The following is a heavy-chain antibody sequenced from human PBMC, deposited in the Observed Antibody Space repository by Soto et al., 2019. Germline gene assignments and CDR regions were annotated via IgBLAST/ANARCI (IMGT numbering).Heavy chain of an antibody. CDR3: ATSRGFGDGTEVYYLDY. D-gene: IGHD3-16*01. J-gene: IGHJ4*02. CDR2: INPNSGDT. V-gene: IGHV1-2*04. Sequence: QVRLVQSGAEVKKPGASVKVSCKASGYTFTDFYIHRVRQAPGQGLEWMGWINPNSGDTNYAQNFQGWVTMTRDTSINTAYMELSRLTSADTAVFYCATSRGFGDGTEVYYLDYWGQGTLVTVSP. CDR1: GYTFTDFY.